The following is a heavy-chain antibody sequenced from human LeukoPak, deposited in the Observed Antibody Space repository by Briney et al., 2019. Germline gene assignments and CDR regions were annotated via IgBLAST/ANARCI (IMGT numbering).Heavy chain of an antibody. D-gene: IGHD3-9*01. Sequence: GAPVKVSCKASGYTFTSYDINWVRQATGQGLEWMGWMNPNSGNTGYAQKFQGRVTMTRNTSISTAYMELSSLRSEDTAVYYCAAYYDILTDAFDIWGQGTMVTVSS. CDR3: AAYYDILTDAFDI. V-gene: IGHV1-8*01. CDR1: GYTFTSYD. CDR2: MNPNSGNT. J-gene: IGHJ3*02.